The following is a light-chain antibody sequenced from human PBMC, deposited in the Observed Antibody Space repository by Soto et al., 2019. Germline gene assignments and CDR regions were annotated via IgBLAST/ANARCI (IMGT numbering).Light chain of an antibody. CDR2: GAS. CDR1: QRVSNSS. V-gene: IGKV3-20*01. Sequence: EIVLTQSPGTLSLSPGERATPSARASQRVSNSSLAWYKQKPDRDPRLLIYGASSRATGTPDRFSGSGSGTDFTLTISRLEPEDFAVYYCQQYGSSPITFGGGTKVEIK. J-gene: IGKJ4*01. CDR3: QQYGSSPIT.